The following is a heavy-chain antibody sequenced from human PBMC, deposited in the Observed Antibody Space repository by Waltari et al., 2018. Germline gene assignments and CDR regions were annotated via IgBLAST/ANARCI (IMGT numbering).Heavy chain of an antibody. J-gene: IGHJ2*01. Sequence: QVQLQESGPGLVKPSETLSLTCTVSGGSISSYYWRWIRQPPGKGLEWIGYIYYSGSTNYNPSLKSRVTISVDTSKNQFSLKLSSVTAADTAVYYCARRGGYNPFDLWGRGTLVTVSS. CDR3: ARRGGYNPFDL. D-gene: IGHD5-12*01. V-gene: IGHV4-59*01. CDR2: IYYSGST. CDR1: GGSISSYY.